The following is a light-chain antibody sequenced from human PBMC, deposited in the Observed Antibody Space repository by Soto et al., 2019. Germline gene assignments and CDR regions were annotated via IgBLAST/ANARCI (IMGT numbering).Light chain of an antibody. CDR1: SSDVGGYDY. Sequence: QCALTQPASVSGSPGQTITISCTGTSSDVGGYDYVSWHQQHPGKAPKLMIYDVSKRPSGVSNRFSGSKSGNTASLTISGIQAEDEADYYCSSKRGSTGVFGTGTKVTVL. CDR3: SSKRGSTGV. J-gene: IGLJ1*01. CDR2: DVS. V-gene: IGLV2-14*01.